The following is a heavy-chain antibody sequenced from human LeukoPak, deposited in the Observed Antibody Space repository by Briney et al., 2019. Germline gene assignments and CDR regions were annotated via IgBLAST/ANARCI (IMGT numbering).Heavy chain of an antibody. V-gene: IGHV1-2*02. Sequence: EASVKVSCKASVYTFTGYYMHWVRQAPGQGLEWMGCINPNSGGTNYAQKFQGRVTMTRDTSISTAYMALSRLRSHHTAVYYCARDRSHRYSYGLTFDYWGQGTLVTVSS. CDR2: INPNSGGT. CDR1: VYTFTGYY. D-gene: IGHD5-18*01. CDR3: ARDRSHRYSYGLTFDY. J-gene: IGHJ4*02.